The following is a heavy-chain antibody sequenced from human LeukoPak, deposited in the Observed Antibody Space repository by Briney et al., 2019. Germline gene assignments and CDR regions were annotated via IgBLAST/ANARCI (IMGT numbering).Heavy chain of an antibody. CDR3: ARGGGYCSRTGCYGIDY. CDR2: IDGNGGST. D-gene: IGHD2-2*01. V-gene: IGHV3-64*01. CDR1: GFTFSSYV. Sequence: RTGGSLRLSCTASGFTFSSYVMHWVRQAPGKGLEYVSTIDGNGGSTYYANSVKGRFTISRDNSKNTLNLQMGSLRAEDMAVYYCARGGGYCSRTGCYGIDYWGQGTLVTVSS. J-gene: IGHJ4*02.